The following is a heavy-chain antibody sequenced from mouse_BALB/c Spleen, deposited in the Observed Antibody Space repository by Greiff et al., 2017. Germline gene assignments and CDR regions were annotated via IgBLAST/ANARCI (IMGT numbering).Heavy chain of an antibody. CDR1: GFNIKDTY. D-gene: IGHD1-2*01. J-gene: IGHJ4*01. Sequence: VQLKQSGAELVKPGASVKLSCTASGFNIKDTYMHWVKQRPEQGLEWIGRIDPANGNTKYDPKFQGKATITADTSSNTAYLQLSSLTSEDTAVYYCATTAGDYYAMDYWGQGTSVTVSS. CDR2: IDPANGNT. V-gene: IGHV14-3*02. CDR3: ATTAGDYYAMDY.